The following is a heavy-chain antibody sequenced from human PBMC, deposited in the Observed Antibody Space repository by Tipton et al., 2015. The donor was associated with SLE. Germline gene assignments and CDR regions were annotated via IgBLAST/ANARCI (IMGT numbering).Heavy chain of an antibody. Sequence: SLRLSCAASGFTFSSYSMNWVRQAPGKGLEWVSSISSSSSYIYYADSVKGRFTISRDNAKNSLYLQMNSLRAEDTAVYYCASGVEMATMRGYYFDYWGQGTLVTVSS. CDR1: GFTFSSYS. CDR3: ASGVEMATMRGYYFDY. J-gene: IGHJ4*02. D-gene: IGHD5-24*01. CDR2: ISSSSSYI. V-gene: IGHV3-21*01.